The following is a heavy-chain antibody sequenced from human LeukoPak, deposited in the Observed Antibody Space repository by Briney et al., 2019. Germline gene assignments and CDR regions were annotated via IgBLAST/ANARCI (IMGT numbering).Heavy chain of an antibody. Sequence: PGGSLRLSCAASGFTFSSYGMHWVRQAPGKGLEWVAVIWDGGSNKYYADSVKGRITISRDNSKNTLYLQMNSLRAEDTAVYYCAKGLLFTIIVVVNADAFDIWGQGTMFTVTS. CDR2: IWDGGSNK. CDR3: AKGLLFTIIVVVNADAFDI. J-gene: IGHJ3*02. D-gene: IGHD3-22*01. V-gene: IGHV3-33*06. CDR1: GFTFSSYG.